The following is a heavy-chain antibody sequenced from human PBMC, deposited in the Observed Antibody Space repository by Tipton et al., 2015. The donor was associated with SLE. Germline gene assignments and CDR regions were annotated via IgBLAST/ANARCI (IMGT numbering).Heavy chain of an antibody. CDR2: INHSGST. D-gene: IGHD3-3*01. CDR3: ARGRGRFLEWLLDFDY. J-gene: IGHJ4*02. V-gene: IGHV4-34*01. CDR1: GGSFSGYY. Sequence: TLSLTCAVYGGSFSGYYWSWIRQPPGKGLEWIGEINHSGSTNYNPSLKSRVTISVDTSKNQFSLKLSSVTAADTAVYYCARGRGRFLEWLLDFDYWGQGTLVTVSS.